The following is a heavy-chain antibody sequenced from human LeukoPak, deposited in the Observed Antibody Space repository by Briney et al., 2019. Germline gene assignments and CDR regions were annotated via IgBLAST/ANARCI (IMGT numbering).Heavy chain of an antibody. V-gene: IGHV1-2*06. D-gene: IGHD1-26*01. Sequence: GASVKVSCKASGHTFTSYYMHWVRQAPGQGLEWMGRINPNSGGTNYAQKFQGRVTMTRDTSISTAYMELSRLRSDDTAVYYCEAIVGALEFDYWGQGTLVTVSS. CDR3: EAIVGALEFDY. CDR2: INPNSGGT. CDR1: GHTFTSYY. J-gene: IGHJ4*02.